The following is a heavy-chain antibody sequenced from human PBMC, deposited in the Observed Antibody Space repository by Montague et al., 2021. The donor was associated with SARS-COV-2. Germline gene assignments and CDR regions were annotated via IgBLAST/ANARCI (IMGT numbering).Heavy chain of an antibody. V-gene: IGHV3-20*04. CDR2: VIWNGGSP. CDR1: GFTFGDHG. D-gene: IGHD1-1*01. Sequence: SRRLSCAASGFTFGDHGMSWVRQVPGKGLEWVSGVIWNGGSPTYADSVKGRFTISRDNAKSSLFLQMSSLRAEDTALYYCARDLVSTSNWNPGALDIWGHGTMFTVSS. J-gene: IGHJ3*02. CDR3: ARDLVSTSNWNPGALDI.